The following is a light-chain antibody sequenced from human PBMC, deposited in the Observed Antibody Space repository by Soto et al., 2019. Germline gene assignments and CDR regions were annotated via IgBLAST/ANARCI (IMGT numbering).Light chain of an antibody. V-gene: IGLV1-40*01. CDR3: LSFDSSLSVI. Sequence: QAVVTQPPSVSGAAGQRVTISCTGSSSNIGEGYDVHWYQQLPGRAPKLLIYGNTNRPSGVPDRFSGSKSGTSASLAITGLQAEDEADYYCLSFDSSLSVIFGGGTKLTVL. J-gene: IGLJ2*01. CDR2: GNT. CDR1: SSNIGEGYD.